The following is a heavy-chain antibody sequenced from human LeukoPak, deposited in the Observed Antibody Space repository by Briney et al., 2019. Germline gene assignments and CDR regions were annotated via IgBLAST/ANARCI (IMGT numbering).Heavy chain of an antibody. D-gene: IGHD4-17*01. J-gene: IGHJ4*02. CDR3: ARRLNYGDYRTDFFDY. Sequence: PSQTLSLTCTVSGXSISSSFWGWIRQPPGKGLECIGYTYYGGSTNYNPSLKSRVTISVGPSKKQFSLKMTSVTAADTAVYYCARRLNYGDYRTDFFDYWGQGTLVTVSS. CDR2: TYYGGST. CDR1: GXSISSSF. V-gene: IGHV4-59*08.